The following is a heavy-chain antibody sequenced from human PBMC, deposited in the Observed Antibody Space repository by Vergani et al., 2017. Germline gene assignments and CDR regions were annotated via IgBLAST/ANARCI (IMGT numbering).Heavy chain of an antibody. D-gene: IGHD5-12*01. CDR3: ATKGCGSRGCDIEYFGE. CDR2: ISYDGTQK. J-gene: IGHJ4*02. V-gene: IGHV3-30*03. CDR1: GFTSSYYG. Sequence: QVHLVESGGGVVQPGRSLRLSCVVSGFTSSYYGMHWVRQAPGKGLEWVAVISYDGTQKYYADTVKGRFTISRDNSKSTLYLQMNSLRTEDTAVYYCATKGCGSRGCDIEYFGEWGQGTLVTVSS.